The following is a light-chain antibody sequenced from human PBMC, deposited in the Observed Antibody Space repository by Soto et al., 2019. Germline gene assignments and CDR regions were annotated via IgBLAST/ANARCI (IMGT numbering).Light chain of an antibody. CDR1: SSDVGGYNY. V-gene: IGLV2-14*01. CDR3: SSYTSSSTLVV. CDR2: EVS. J-gene: IGLJ2*01. Sequence: QSVLTQPASVSGSPGQSITISCTGTSSDVGGYNYVSWYQQHPGKAPKLMIYEVSNRPSGVSNRLSGSKSGNTASLTISGLQAEDEADYYFSSYTSSSTLVVFGGWTKLTVL.